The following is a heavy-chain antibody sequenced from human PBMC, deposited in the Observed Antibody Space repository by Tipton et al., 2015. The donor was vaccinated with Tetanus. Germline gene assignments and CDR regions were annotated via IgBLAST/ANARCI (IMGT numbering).Heavy chain of an antibody. Sequence: GLVKPSETLSLTCTVSGDSISSGGYYWSWIRQHPGKGLEWIGYIQYTGSTYNNPSLKSRVSTSVDTSKNQFSLKLSSVTAADTAVYYCARGSRYYFDYWGQGTLVTVSS. CDR3: ARGSRYYFDY. J-gene: IGHJ4*02. V-gene: IGHV4-31*03. CDR1: GDSISSGGYY. CDR2: IQYTGST.